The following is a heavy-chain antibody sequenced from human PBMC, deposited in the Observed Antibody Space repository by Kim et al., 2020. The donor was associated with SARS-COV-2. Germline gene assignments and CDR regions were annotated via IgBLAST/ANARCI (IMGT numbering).Heavy chain of an antibody. Sequence: GSRTYYEDAVKGRFTTSRDNSKNTLYVQMNSLRVEDTAVYYCAKGAYRLDYWGQGTLVTVSS. J-gene: IGHJ4*02. D-gene: IGHD5-18*01. V-gene: IGHV3-23*03. CDR3: AKGAYRLDY. CDR2: GSRT.